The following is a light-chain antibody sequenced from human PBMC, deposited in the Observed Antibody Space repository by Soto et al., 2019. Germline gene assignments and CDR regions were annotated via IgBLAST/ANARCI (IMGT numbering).Light chain of an antibody. V-gene: IGLV3-21*02. J-gene: IGLJ3*02. CDR3: QVWDRSSDHWV. Sequence: SCELTQPPSVSVAPGQTATITCGGSDIGSKSVHWYQQKPGQAPVLVVFDDSDRPSGIPGRFCGSNFGDTATLTISGVEAGDEADYYCQVWDRSSDHWVFGGGTK. CDR2: DDS. CDR1: DIGSKS.